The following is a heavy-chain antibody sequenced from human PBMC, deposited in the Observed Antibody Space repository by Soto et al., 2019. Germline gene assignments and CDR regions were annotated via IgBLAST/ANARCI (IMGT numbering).Heavy chain of an antibody. CDR2: ISAYNGNT. CDR1: GYTFTSYG. J-gene: IGHJ6*02. Sequence: GASVKVSCKASGYTFTSYGISWVRQAPGQGLEWMGWISAYNGNTNYAQKLQGRVTMTTDTSTSTAYMELRSLRSDDTAVYYCARVEGYDILTGYWGGPYYYYYYGMDVWGQGTTVTVSS. V-gene: IGHV1-18*01. CDR3: ARVEGYDILTGYWGGPYYYYYYGMDV. D-gene: IGHD3-9*01.